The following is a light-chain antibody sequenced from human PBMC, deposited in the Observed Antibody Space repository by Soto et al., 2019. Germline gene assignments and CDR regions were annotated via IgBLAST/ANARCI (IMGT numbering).Light chain of an antibody. CDR1: RSDVGRYDF. Sequence: HSALAQPASVARSRAQSITIYCTGTRSDVGRYDFVPWYQPHPGKVPKPIIDEVSHRPSGISDRLSGSKSVNTASLTIFGLQAEDEADYYCSSYTSVSTSCVFGTGTKVTAL. J-gene: IGLJ1*01. V-gene: IGLV2-14*01. CDR3: SSYTSVSTSCV. CDR2: EVS.